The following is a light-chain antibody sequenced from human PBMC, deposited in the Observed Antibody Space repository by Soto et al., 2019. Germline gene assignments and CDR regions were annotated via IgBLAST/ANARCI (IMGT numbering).Light chain of an antibody. CDR2: DAS. J-gene: IGKJ4*01. CDR3: QQYNSYSGLP. Sequence: DIQMTQSPSTLSAYVGDRVTITCRASQSISSWLAWYQQKPGKAPKLLIYDASSLESGVPSRFSGSGSGTEFTLTIRSLQPDDFATYYCQQYNSYSGLPFGGGTKVDIK. V-gene: IGKV1-5*01. CDR1: QSISSW.